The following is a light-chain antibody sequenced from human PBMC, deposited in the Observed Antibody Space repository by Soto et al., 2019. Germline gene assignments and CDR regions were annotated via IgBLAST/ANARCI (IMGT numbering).Light chain of an antibody. J-gene: IGLJ1*01. CDR1: SSDFGGYNY. Sequence: QSVLTQPASVSGFPGQSITISCTGTSSDFGGYNYVSWYQQHPGKAPKLMIYDVSNRPSGVSNRFSGSKSGNTASLTISGLQAEDEADYYCSSYTSSSTLEVFGTGTKVTVL. V-gene: IGLV2-14*01. CDR2: DVS. CDR3: SSYTSSSTLEV.